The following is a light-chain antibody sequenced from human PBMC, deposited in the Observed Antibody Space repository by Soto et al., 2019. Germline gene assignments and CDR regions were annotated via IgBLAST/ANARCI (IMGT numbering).Light chain of an antibody. Sequence: QSALTQPSSVSGSPGQSITIACTGTSSDVGGYNYASWYQQYPGKAPRLVISDVSNRPSGVSNRFSGSKSGNSASLTISGLQAEDEADYYCSSYTSSSTYVFGTGTKVTVL. CDR2: DVS. J-gene: IGLJ1*01. V-gene: IGLV2-14*01. CDR3: SSYTSSSTYV. CDR1: SSDVGGYNY.